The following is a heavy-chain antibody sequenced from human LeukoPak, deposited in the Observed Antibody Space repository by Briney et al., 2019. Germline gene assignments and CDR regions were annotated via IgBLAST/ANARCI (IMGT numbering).Heavy chain of an antibody. D-gene: IGHD3-10*01. V-gene: IGHV4-34*01. CDR2: INHSGST. Sequence: SETLSLTCAVYGGSFSGYYWSWIRQPPGKGLEWIGEINHSGSTNYNPSLKSRVTISVATSKNQFSLKLSSVTAADAAVYYCARRALSGSYYNYYYYMDVWGKGTTVTVSS. J-gene: IGHJ6*03. CDR3: ARRALSGSYYNYYYYMDV. CDR1: GGSFSGYY.